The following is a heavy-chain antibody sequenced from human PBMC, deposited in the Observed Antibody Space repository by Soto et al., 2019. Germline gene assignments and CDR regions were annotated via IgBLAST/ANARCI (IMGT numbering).Heavy chain of an antibody. Sequence: SETLSLTCAVYGGSFNAYYWNGIRQRPGKGLEWIGEINHSGTTNYNTSLKSRLTMSVDTSKKQFYMRLRSVTAADTAVYYCAVPGFSTSWAPSPLHWGQGTLATASS. CDR3: AVPGFSTSWAPSPLH. J-gene: IGHJ4*02. CDR1: GGSFNAYY. CDR2: INHSGTT. V-gene: IGHV4-34*01. D-gene: IGHD2-2*01.